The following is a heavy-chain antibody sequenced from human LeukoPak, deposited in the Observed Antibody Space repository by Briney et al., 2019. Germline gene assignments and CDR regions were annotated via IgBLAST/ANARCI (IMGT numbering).Heavy chain of an antibody. Sequence: GGSLRLSCAASGFTVSSNYMSWVRQAPGKGLEWVSLIYSGGGTYYADSVKGRFTISRDSSKNTLFLQMSSLRAEDTAVYYCARDVGGLGYYYMDVWGKGTTVTVSS. V-gene: IGHV3-53*01. D-gene: IGHD5-12*01. CDR3: ARDVGGLGYYYMDV. CDR2: IYSGGGT. CDR1: GFTVSSNY. J-gene: IGHJ6*03.